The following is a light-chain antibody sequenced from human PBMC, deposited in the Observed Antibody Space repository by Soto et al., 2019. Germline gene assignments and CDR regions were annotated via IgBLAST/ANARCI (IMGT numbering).Light chain of an antibody. V-gene: IGKV3-15*01. CDR2: GAS. J-gene: IGKJ4*01. CDR3: QHYNNWPLT. Sequence: EIVMTQSPASLSVSLGETATLSCRASQSVSSNLAWYQQKPGQAPRLLIYGASTRATGIPARFSGSGSGTEFTLTITSLQSEDFAVYYCQHYNNWPLTFGGGTKVESK. CDR1: QSVSSN.